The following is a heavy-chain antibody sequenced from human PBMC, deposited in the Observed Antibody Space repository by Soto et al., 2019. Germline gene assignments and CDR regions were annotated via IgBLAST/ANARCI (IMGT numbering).Heavy chain of an antibody. Sequence: SETLSLTCTVSGGSISSSSYYWGWIRQPPGKGLEWIGSIYYSGSTYYNPSLKSRVTISVDTSKNQFSLKLSSVTAADTAVYYCARYDALYGDRAYWFDPWGQGTLVTVSS. D-gene: IGHD4-17*01. CDR1: GGSISSSSYY. CDR2: IYYSGST. J-gene: IGHJ5*02. V-gene: IGHV4-39*01. CDR3: ARYDALYGDRAYWFDP.